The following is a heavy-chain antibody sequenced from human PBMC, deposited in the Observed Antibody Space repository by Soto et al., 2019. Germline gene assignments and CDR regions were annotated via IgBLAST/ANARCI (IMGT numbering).Heavy chain of an antibody. Sequence: PGGSLRLSCAGSGFTFRSSDMSWVRQTPEKGLEWVSGFSATDGDPYYADPVKGRFTISRDISGNTLYLQMDSLRVEDTAVYYCAKDSDRDYFQHWGQGTQVTV. CDR1: GFTFRSSD. V-gene: IGHV3-23*01. CDR3: AKDSDRDYFQH. J-gene: IGHJ1*01. CDR2: FSATDGDP.